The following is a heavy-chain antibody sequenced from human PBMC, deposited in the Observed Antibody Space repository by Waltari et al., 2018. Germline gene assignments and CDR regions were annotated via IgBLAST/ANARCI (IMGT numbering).Heavy chain of an antibody. CDR2: ISGSDGSP. J-gene: IGHJ4*02. CDR3: AKDNKGFGVLIDSFDY. Sequence: EVQLLESGGGLVQPGGSLRLSCAASGFNFRSYAMSWVRQAPGAGLEWVSAISGSDGSPYYADSVRGRFTVSRDNSNNTLFLQMDSLRAEDTALYYCAKDNKGFGVLIDSFDYWGQGALVTVSS. V-gene: IGHV3-23*01. D-gene: IGHD3-3*01. CDR1: GFNFRSYA.